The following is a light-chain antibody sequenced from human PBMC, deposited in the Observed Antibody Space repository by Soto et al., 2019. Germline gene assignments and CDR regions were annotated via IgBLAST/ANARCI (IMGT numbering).Light chain of an antibody. Sequence: QSALTQPPSASGSPGQSVTISCTGTSSDVGGYNYVSWYQQYPGKVPKRMVYEVNKRPSGVPDRFSGSKSGNTASLTVSGLQAEDEADYYCTSYAGGNNVFGTGTKVTVL. J-gene: IGLJ1*01. CDR2: EVN. CDR1: SSDVGGYNY. V-gene: IGLV2-8*01. CDR3: TSYAGGNNV.